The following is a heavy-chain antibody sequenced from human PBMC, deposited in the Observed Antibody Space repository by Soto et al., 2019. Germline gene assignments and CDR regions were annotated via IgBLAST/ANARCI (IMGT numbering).Heavy chain of an antibody. CDR3: ARDLHGDPYY. CDR1: GYTFTTYV. Sequence: ASVKVSCKTSGYTFTTYVIHWVRQAPGQRLEWMAWVNAYNGNTNYAQKLQGRVTMTTDTSTSTAYMELRSLRSDDTAVYYCARDLHGDPYYWGQGTLVTVSS. J-gene: IGHJ4*02. CDR2: VNAYNGNT. D-gene: IGHD4-17*01. V-gene: IGHV1-18*01.